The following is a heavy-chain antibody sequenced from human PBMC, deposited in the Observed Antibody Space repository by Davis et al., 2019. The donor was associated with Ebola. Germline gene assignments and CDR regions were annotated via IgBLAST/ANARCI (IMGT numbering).Heavy chain of an antibody. CDR2: INAGNGNI. J-gene: IGHJ6*02. CDR1: GYTFTSYA. CDR3: ARDDLVATGTIFYYYYGMDV. Sequence: ASVKVSCKASGYTFTSYAMHWVRQAPGQRLEWMGWINAGNGNIKYSQKFQGRVTITRDTSASTAYMELSSLRSEDTAVYYCARDDLVATGTIFYYYYGMDVWGQGTTVTVSS. D-gene: IGHD1-7*01. V-gene: IGHV1-3*01.